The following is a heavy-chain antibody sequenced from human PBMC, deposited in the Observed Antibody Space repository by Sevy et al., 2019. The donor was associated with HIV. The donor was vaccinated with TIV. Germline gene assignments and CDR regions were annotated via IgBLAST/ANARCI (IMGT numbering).Heavy chain of an antibody. CDR1: GFTVSNAW. D-gene: IGHD2-8*02. Sequence: GGSLRLSCAASGFTVSNAWMSWVRQAPGKGLEWVGRIKSKTDGGTTDYAAPVKGRFTISRDNSKNTLYLQMNSLRPEDTAVYYCARDRKVLLVVYAIPFDAFDIWGQGTMVTVSS. CDR2: IKSKTDGGTT. CDR3: ARDRKVLLVVYAIPFDAFDI. V-gene: IGHV3-15*01. J-gene: IGHJ3*02.